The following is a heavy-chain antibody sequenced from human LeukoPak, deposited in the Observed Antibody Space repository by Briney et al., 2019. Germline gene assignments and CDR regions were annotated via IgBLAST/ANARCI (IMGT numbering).Heavy chain of an antibody. V-gene: IGHV3-30-3*01. J-gene: IGHJ4*02. CDR2: ISYDGSNK. CDR3: ARAPPDIVVVPAAIFDY. Sequence: GGSLRLSCAASGFTFSSYAMHWVRQAPGKGLEWVAVISYDGSNKYYADSVKGRFTISRDNSKNTLYQQMNSLRAEDTAVYYCARAPPDIVVVPAAIFDYWGQGTLVTVSS. CDR1: GFTFSSYA. D-gene: IGHD2-2*01.